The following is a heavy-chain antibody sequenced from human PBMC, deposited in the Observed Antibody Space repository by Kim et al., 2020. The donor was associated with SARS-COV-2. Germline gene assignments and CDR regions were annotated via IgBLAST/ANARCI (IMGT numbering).Heavy chain of an antibody. J-gene: IGHJ3*02. CDR2: ISYDGSNK. CDR1: GFTFSSYA. Sequence: GGSLRLSCAASGFTFSSYAMHWVRQAPGKGLEWVAVISYDGSNKYYADSVKGRFTISRDNSKNTLYLQMNSLRAEDTAVYYCARGSYYYDGSGAFDIWGQGTMVTVSS. CDR3: ARGSYYYDGSGAFDI. V-gene: IGHV3-30-3*01. D-gene: IGHD3-22*01.